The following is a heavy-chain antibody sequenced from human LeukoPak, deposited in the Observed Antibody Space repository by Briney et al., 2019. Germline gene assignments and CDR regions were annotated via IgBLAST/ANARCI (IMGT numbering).Heavy chain of an antibody. CDR1: GGSISSSSFY. Sequence: SETLSLTCTVSGGSISSSSFYWGWIRQPPGKGLEWIGSVYYSGTTYYSPSLKSRVTMSVGTSKNQFSLHLTSVTAADTAVYYCVHSVSRVGVLDHWGQGTLVTVSS. CDR2: VYYSGTT. J-gene: IGHJ4*02. CDR3: VHSVSRVGVLDH. V-gene: IGHV4-39*01. D-gene: IGHD5/OR15-5a*01.